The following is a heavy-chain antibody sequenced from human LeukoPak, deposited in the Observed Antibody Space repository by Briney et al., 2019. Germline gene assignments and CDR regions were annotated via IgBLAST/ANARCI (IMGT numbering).Heavy chain of an antibody. D-gene: IGHD6-13*01. J-gene: IGHJ4*02. CDR3: ARDPLAGSWYYFDY. CDR1: GFTFGSYG. Sequence: GGSLRLSCAASGFTFGSYGMHWVRQAPGKGLEWVAVIWYDGSNKYYVDSVKGRFTISRDNSKNTLYLQMNSLRAEDTAVYYCARDPLAGSWYYFDYWGQGTLVTVSS. CDR2: IWYDGSNK. V-gene: IGHV3-33*01.